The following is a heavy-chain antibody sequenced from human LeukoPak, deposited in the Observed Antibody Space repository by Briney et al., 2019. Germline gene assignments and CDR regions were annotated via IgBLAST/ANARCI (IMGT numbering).Heavy chain of an antibody. Sequence: ASVKVSCKASGGTFTSYAISWVRQAPGQGLEWMGRMIPILGIANYAQKFQGRVTITADKSTSTAYMELSSLRSEDTAVYYCAREMALRCPNRCSFDYWGQGTLVTVSS. D-gene: IGHD2-15*01. CDR2: MIPILGIA. V-gene: IGHV1-69*04. J-gene: IGHJ4*02. CDR1: GGTFTSYA. CDR3: AREMALRCPNRCSFDY.